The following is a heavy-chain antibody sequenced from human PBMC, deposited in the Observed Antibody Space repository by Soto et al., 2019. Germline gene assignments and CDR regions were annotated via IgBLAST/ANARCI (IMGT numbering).Heavy chain of an antibody. J-gene: IGHJ6*02. V-gene: IGHV3-66*01. CDR3: ARDARMGYYYFYGMDV. D-gene: IGHD2-8*01. CDR2: IYSGGST. CDR1: GFTVSSNY. Sequence: GGSLRLSCAVSGFTVSSNYMSWVRQAPGKGLEWVSVIYSGGSTYYADSVKGRFTISRDNSKNMLYLQMNSLRAEDTAVYFCARDARMGYYYFYGMDVWGQGTTVTVSS.